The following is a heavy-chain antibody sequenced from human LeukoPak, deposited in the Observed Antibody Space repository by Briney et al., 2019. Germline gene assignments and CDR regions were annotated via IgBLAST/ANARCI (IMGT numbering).Heavy chain of an antibody. Sequence: GGSLRLSCAASGFTFLSYGMHWVRQAPGKGLEWVSVIHYDGSNKYYADSVKGRFTISRDNSKHSLYLQMNSLRAEDTAVYYCAKDYADIVVVPAALSDYYYMDVWGKGTTVTISS. CDR1: GFTFLSYG. D-gene: IGHD2-2*01. J-gene: IGHJ6*03. CDR3: AKDYADIVVVPAALSDYYYMDV. CDR2: IHYDGSNK. V-gene: IGHV3-30*02.